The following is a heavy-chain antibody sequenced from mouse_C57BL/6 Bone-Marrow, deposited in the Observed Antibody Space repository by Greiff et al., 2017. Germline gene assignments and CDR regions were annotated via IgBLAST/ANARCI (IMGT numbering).Heavy chain of an antibody. CDR1: GYTFTDYN. V-gene: IGHV14-4*01. D-gene: IGHD1-1*01. CDR2: IDPENGDT. CDR3: TTRYYGKSYLDY. Sequence: EVQLQQSGPELVKPGASVKIPCKASGYTFTDYNMDWVKQRPEQGLVWIGWIDPENGDTEYASKFQGKATITADTSSNTAYLQLSSLTSEDTAVYYCTTRYYGKSYLDYWGQGTTLTVSS. J-gene: IGHJ2*01.